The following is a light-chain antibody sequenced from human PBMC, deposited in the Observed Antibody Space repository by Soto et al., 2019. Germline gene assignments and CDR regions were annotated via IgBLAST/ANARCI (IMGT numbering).Light chain of an antibody. J-gene: IGLJ2*01. CDR3: SSYAGSNNVI. CDR1: SSDIGGYKY. CDR2: EVS. V-gene: IGLV2-8*01. Sequence: QSVLTQPPSASGSPGQSVTISCTGTSSDIGGYKYVSWYQLHPGKAPKLMIYEVSKRPSGVPDRFSGSKSGNTASLTVSGLQADDEADYYCSSYAGSNNVIFGGGTKLTV.